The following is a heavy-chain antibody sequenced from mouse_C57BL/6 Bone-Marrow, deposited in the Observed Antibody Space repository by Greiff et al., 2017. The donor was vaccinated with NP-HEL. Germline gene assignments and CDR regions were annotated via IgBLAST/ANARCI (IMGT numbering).Heavy chain of an antibody. CDR3: ARTSIYYYGSSLAY. V-gene: IGHV1-64*01. CDR1: GYTFTSYW. J-gene: IGHJ3*01. CDR2: IHPNSGST. Sequence: VQLQQPGAELVKPGASVKLSCKASGYTFTSYWMHWVKQRPGQGLEWIGMIHPNSGSTNYNEKFKSQATLPVDKSSSTAYMQLSSLTSEDSAVYYCARTSIYYYGSSLAYWGQGTLVTVSA. D-gene: IGHD1-1*01.